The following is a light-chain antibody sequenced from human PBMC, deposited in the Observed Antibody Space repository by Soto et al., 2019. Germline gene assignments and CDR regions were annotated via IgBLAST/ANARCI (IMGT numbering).Light chain of an antibody. V-gene: IGKV1-9*01. Sequence: DIQMTHSPSTGSASVGDIVTITCRGIQSIDSWLAWYQQKPGKAPKLLIYAASTLQSGVPSRFSGSGSGTEFTLTISSLQPEDFATYYCQKLNSYPLNFGGGTKVDIK. J-gene: IGKJ4*01. CDR2: AAS. CDR1: QSIDSW. CDR3: QKLNSYPLN.